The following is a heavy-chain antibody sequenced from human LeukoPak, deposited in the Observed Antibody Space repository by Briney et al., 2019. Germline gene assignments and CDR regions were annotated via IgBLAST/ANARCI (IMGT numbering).Heavy chain of an antibody. Sequence: PSETLSLTCTVSGGSISSYYWSWIRQPPGKGLEWIGYIYYSGSTNYNPSLKSRVTISVDTSKNQFSLKLSSVTAADTAVYYCARHRTYFDWLLDYWGQGTLVTVSS. CDR2: IYYSGST. CDR1: GGSISSYY. J-gene: IGHJ4*02. V-gene: IGHV4-59*08. D-gene: IGHD3-9*01. CDR3: ARHRTYFDWLLDY.